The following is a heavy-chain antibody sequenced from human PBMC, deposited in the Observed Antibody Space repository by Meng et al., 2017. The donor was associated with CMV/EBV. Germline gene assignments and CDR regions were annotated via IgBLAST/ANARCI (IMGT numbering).Heavy chain of an antibody. CDR3: AKDIKKADYYGSGFYGMDV. Sequence: LSLTCAASGFTFDDYAMHWVRQAPGKGLEWVSGISWNSGSIGYADSVKGRFTISRDNAKNSLYLQMNSLRAEDTALYYCAKDIKKADYYGSGFYGMDVWGQGTTVTVS. CDR2: ISWNSGSI. D-gene: IGHD3-10*01. J-gene: IGHJ6*02. V-gene: IGHV3-9*01. CDR1: GFTFDDYA.